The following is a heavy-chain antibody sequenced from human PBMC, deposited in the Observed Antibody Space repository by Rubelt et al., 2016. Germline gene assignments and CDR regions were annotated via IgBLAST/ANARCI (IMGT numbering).Heavy chain of an antibody. J-gene: IGHJ4*02. CDR2: IYHSGRT. V-gene: IGHV4-38-2*02. CDR3: ARDHSSGWYLEGFFDY. CDR1: GYSISSGYY. D-gene: IGHD6-19*01. Sequence: QVQLQESGPGLVKPSETLSLTCTVSGYSISSGYYWGWIRQPPGKGLAWIGIIYHSGRTYYNPSLKSRVTISVDTSKNQFSLKLSSVTAADTAVYYCARDHSSGWYLEGFFDYWGQGTLVTVSS.